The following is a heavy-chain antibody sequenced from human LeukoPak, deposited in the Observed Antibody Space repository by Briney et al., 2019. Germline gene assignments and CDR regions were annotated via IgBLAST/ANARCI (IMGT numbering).Heavy chain of an antibody. CDR3: ARLDIAVAGTPGSY. CDR1: GGTFSSYG. V-gene: IGHV1-69*01. J-gene: IGHJ4*02. D-gene: IGHD6-19*01. CDR2: IIPIFGTA. Sequence: SVTVSCKASGGTFSSYGISWVRQAPGQGLEWMGGIIPIFGTANYAQKFQGRVTITADESTSTAYMELSSLRSEDTAVYYCARLDIAVAGTPGSYWGQGTLVTVSS.